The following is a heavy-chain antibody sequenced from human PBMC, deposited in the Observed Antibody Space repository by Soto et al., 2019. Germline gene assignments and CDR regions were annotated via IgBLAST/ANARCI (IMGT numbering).Heavy chain of an antibody. CDR3: ASSAATMYFDL. CDR2: IANTGGT. J-gene: IGHJ2*01. V-gene: IGHV4-59*08. D-gene: IGHD5-12*01. Sequence: QVQLQESGPGLVKPSETLSLTCTVSGGSISSDYWSWIRQPPGKGLEWIAYIANTGGTNKNPSLKSRVTISVDTSKKQFSLKLSSVTAADTAVYYCASSAATMYFDLWGRGTLVTVSS. CDR1: GGSISSDY.